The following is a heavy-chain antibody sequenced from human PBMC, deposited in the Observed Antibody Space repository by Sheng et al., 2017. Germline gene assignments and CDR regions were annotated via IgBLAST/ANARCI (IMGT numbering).Heavy chain of an antibody. CDR2: TSGTGDYT. D-gene: IGHD1-1*01. J-gene: IGHJ5*02. CDR1: GFTFNAYN. Sequence: EMQLVESGGGLVKPGGSLRLSCAASGFTFNAYNMNWVRQAPGKGLEWVSFTSGTGDYTSYADSVKGRFTISRDNAKNSLYLQMNSLRAEDTAMYYCVRQLTANDPSWGQGTLVTVSS. V-gene: IGHV3-21*01. CDR3: VRQLTANDPS.